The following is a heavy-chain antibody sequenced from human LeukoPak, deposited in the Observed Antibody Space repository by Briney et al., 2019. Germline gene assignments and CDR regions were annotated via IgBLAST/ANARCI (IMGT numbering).Heavy chain of an antibody. CDR1: GFTFDDYA. D-gene: IGHD3-22*01. V-gene: IGHV3-9*01. CDR2: ISWNSGSI. Sequence: GRSLRLSCAASGFTFDDYAMHWVRQAPGKGLEWVSGISWNSGSIGYADSVKGRFTISRDNAKNSLYLQMNSLRAEDTALYYCAKGSQWHYDGSGFDYWGQGTLVTVSS. J-gene: IGHJ4*02. CDR3: AKGSQWHYDGSGFDY.